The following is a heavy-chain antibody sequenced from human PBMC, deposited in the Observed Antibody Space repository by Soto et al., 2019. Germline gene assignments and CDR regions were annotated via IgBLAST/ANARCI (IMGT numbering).Heavy chain of an antibody. Sequence: GGSLRLSCAASGFTFSNAWMNWVRQAPGKGLEWVGRIKSKTDGGTTDYAAPVKGRFTISRDDSKNTLYLQMNSLKTEDTAVYYCTTSKINYDSSGYYRKYYYYYGMDVWGQGTTVTVSS. J-gene: IGHJ6*02. CDR3: TTSKINYDSSGYYRKYYYYYGMDV. CDR2: IKSKTDGGTT. D-gene: IGHD3-22*01. CDR1: GFTFSNAW. V-gene: IGHV3-15*07.